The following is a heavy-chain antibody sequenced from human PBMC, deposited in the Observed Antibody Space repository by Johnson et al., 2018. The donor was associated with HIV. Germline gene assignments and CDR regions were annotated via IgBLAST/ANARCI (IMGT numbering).Heavy chain of an antibody. V-gene: IGHV3-13*01. J-gene: IGHJ3*02. CDR3: ANRRGIGDGTTGSLDI. Sequence: EVQLVESGGGLVQPGGSLRLSCAASGFTFSSYDMHWVRQATGKGLEWVSAIGTAGDTYYPGSVKGRFTISRENAKNTLFLQMNSLRPEDTAVYYCANRRGIGDGTTGSLDIWGQGTMVTVSS. D-gene: IGHD2-21*02. CDR2: IGTAGDT. CDR1: GFTFSSYD.